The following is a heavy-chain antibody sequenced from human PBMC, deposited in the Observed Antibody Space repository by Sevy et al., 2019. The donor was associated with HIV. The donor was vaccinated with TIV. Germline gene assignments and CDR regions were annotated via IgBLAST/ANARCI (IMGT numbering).Heavy chain of an antibody. D-gene: IGHD2-2*01. V-gene: IGHV3-21*01. Sequence: GGSLRLSCAASGFTFSSYSMNWVRQAPGKGLEWVSSISSSSSYIYYADSVKGRFTISRDNAKNSLYLQMNSLRAEETAVYYCARDGGYCSSTSCYETTSEWGQGTLVTVSS. CDR3: ARDGGYCSSTSCYETTSE. CDR1: GFTFSSYS. CDR2: ISSSSSYI. J-gene: IGHJ4*02.